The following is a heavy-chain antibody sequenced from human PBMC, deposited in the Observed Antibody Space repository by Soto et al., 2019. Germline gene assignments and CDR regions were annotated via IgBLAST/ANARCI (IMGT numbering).Heavy chain of an antibody. CDR2: LTNNGGTT. CDR3: ARAASSTWYLAE. V-gene: IGHV3-64*01. D-gene: IGHD6-13*01. J-gene: IGHJ4*02. CDR1: GFTFSTYA. Sequence: PGGSLRLSCVASGFTFSTYAMHWVRQAPGKGLEYVSALTNNGGTTYYASSVKGRFTISRDNSKNTLYLQMGSLRAEDMAVYYCARAASSTWYLAERGQGTLVT.